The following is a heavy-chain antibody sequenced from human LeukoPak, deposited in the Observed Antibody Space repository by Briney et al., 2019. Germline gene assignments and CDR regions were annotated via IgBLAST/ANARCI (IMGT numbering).Heavy chain of an antibody. CDR2: IYYSRST. CDR1: GGSISSYY. CDR3: ARVTDYDFYYVMDV. Sequence: TSSGTLSLTCTVSGGSISSYYWSWIRQPPGKGLECIGYIYYSRSTNYNPTLKSRVTISLDTSKNQFSLKLSSVTAADTAVYYCARVTDYDFYYVMDVWGQGTTVTVSS. V-gene: IGHV4-59*01. D-gene: IGHD2-8*02. J-gene: IGHJ6*02.